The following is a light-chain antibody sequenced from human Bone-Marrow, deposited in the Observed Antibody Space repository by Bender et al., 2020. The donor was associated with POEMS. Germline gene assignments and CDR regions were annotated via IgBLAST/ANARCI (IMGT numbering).Light chain of an antibody. CDR3: QTWDNYIVI. CDR1: NLRNKF. Sequence: SYELTQPPSVSVSPGQTASLSCSGENLRNKFVSWYQVRPGQSPALVIYEDNRRPSGIPARFSGSKTGDTATLTISGTQTADEAEYYCQTWDNYIVIFGGGSKLTVL. V-gene: IGLV3-1*01. CDR2: EDN. J-gene: IGLJ2*01.